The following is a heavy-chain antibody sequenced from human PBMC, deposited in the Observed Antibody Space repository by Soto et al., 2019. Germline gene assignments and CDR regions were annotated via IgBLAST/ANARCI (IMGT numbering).Heavy chain of an antibody. CDR2: ISYDGSNK. V-gene: IGHV3-30*18. D-gene: IGHD2-2*02. CDR1: GFTFSSYG. CDR3: AKEYGIYPDY. Sequence: QVQLVESGGGVVQPGRSLRLSCAASGFTFSSYGMHWVRQAPGKGLEWVAVISYDGSNKYYADSVKGRFTISRDNSKNPLYLQMNSLRAEDTAVYYCAKEYGIYPDYWGQGTLVTVSS. J-gene: IGHJ4*02.